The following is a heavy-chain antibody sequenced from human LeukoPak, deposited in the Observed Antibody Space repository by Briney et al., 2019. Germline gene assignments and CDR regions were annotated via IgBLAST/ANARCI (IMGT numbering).Heavy chain of an antibody. Sequence: GGSLRLSCAASEFTFSSHAMIWVRQAPGKGLEWVSSITSTSSNIFYTDSVKGRFTISRDNSKNTLYLQMNSLRAEDTAVYYCARGFHYYGSGSCYWGQGTLVTVSS. CDR3: ARGFHYYGSGSCY. D-gene: IGHD3-10*01. V-gene: IGHV3-21*01. CDR1: EFTFSSHA. CDR2: ITSTSSNI. J-gene: IGHJ4*02.